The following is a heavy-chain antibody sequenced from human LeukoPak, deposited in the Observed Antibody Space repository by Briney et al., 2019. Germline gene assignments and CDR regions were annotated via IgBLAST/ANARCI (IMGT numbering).Heavy chain of an antibody. J-gene: IGHJ4*02. CDR2: IKEDGSEK. Sequence: PGRPLRLSCAASGFTFSSYWMSWVRQPPGKGLEWVANIKEDGSEKYYVDSVKGRFTISRDNAKNSLYLQMNSLRAEDTAVYYCARDRRNNYGYYFDYWGQGTLVTVSS. CDR1: GFTFSSYW. CDR3: ARDRRNNYGYYFDY. V-gene: IGHV3-7*04. D-gene: IGHD5-18*01.